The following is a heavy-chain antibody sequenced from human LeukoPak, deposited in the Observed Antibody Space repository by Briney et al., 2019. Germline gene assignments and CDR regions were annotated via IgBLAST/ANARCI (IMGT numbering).Heavy chain of an antibody. CDR3: ARGRSSSWTYYYYYGMDV. Sequence: GGSLRLSCAASGFTFSSYSMNWVRQAPGKGLEWVSSISSSSSYIYYADSVKGRFTISRDNAKNSLYLQMNSLRAEDTAVYYCARGRSSSWTYYYYYGMDVWGQGTTVTVSS. CDR2: ISSSSSYI. V-gene: IGHV3-21*01. D-gene: IGHD6-13*01. J-gene: IGHJ6*02. CDR1: GFTFSSYS.